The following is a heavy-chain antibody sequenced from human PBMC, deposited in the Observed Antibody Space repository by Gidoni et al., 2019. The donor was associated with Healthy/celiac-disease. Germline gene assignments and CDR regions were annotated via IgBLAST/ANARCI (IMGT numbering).Heavy chain of an antibody. D-gene: IGHD2-2*01. V-gene: IGHV1-2*04. J-gene: IGHJ6*01. CDR3: ARADIVVVPAAKEDYYYGMDV. Sequence: QVQLVQSGAEVKKPGASVKVSCKASGYTFTGYAMPRVRQAPGQGLEWRGWINPNSGGTNYAQKFQGWVTMTRDTSISTAYMELSRLRSDDTAVYYCARADIVVVPAAKEDYYYGMDVWGRDHGHRLL. CDR1: GYTFTGYA. CDR2: INPNSGGT.